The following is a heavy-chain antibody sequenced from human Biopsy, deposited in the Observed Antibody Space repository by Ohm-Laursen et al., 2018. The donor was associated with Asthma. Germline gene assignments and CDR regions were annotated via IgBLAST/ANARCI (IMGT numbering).Heavy chain of an antibody. D-gene: IGHD4-17*01. J-gene: IGHJ4*02. V-gene: IGHV1-24*01. CDR2: HDHEEGGT. CDR3: ASDFPKDYVRCNFQF. Sequence: ASVKVSCKISGYSLTDLSMHWVRQAPGQGLEWMGGHDHEEGGTVNARRFQGRVTMTEDTSTDTAYMELSSRSSDDTAVYYCASDFPKDYVRCNFQFWGQGTLVTVSS. CDR1: GYSLTDLS.